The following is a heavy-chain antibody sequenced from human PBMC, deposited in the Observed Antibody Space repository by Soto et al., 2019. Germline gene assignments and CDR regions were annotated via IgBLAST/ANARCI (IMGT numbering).Heavy chain of an antibody. CDR1: GYSIRSGYY. V-gene: IGHV4-38-2*01. D-gene: IGHD2-15*01. Sequence: SETLSLPCAVSGYSIRSGYYWGWIRQPPGKGLEWIGSIYHSGSTYYNPSLKSRVTISVDTSKNQFSLKLSSVTAADTAVYYCARVVVVVVAASYYFDYWGQGTLVTVSS. CDR3: ARVVVVVVAASYYFDY. J-gene: IGHJ4*02. CDR2: IYHSGST.